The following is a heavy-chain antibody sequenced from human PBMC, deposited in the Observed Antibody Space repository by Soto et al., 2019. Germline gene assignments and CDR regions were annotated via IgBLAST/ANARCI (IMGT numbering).Heavy chain of an antibody. CDR3: AKLADFNPQSSGWANRFDY. CDR2: MSRDGGVT. J-gene: IGHJ4*02. Sequence: EVQLLESGGGLVQPGGSLRLSCAASGFTFSNYGMTWVRQAPGKGLEWVSGMSRDGGVTDYTDSVKGRFTISRDISKNTLYLQMNSLRAEDTAVYYCAKLADFNPQSSGWANRFDYWGQGTLVTVSS. D-gene: IGHD6-19*01. CDR1: GFTFSNYG. V-gene: IGHV3-23*01.